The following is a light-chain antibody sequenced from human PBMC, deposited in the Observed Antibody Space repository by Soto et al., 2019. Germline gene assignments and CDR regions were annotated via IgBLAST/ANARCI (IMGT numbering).Light chain of an antibody. CDR2: WAS. Sequence: DIVMTQSPDSLAVSLGERATINCKSSQSVLYSSNNKNYLAWYQQKPGQPPKLLIYWASTRESGVPDRFSGRGSGTDFTLPISSLQAEDVAVYYCQQYYSTPQTFGQGTKVEIK. V-gene: IGKV4-1*01. J-gene: IGKJ1*01. CDR3: QQYYSTPQT. CDR1: QSVLYSSNNKNY.